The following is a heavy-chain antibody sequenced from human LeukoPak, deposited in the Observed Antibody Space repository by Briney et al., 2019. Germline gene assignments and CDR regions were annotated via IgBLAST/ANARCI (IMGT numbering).Heavy chain of an antibody. CDR2: INTYNGNT. Sequence: ASVKVSCKASGYTFTKNGISWVRQAPGQGLEWMGWINTYNGNTDSAQKFQGRVTMTTDTSTSTAYMELRSLTSDDTAVYYCARGPPLTIFGVVIMYVFDIWGQGTMVTVSS. V-gene: IGHV1-18*01. D-gene: IGHD3-3*01. CDR1: GYTFTKNG. J-gene: IGHJ3*02. CDR3: ARGPPLTIFGVVIMYVFDI.